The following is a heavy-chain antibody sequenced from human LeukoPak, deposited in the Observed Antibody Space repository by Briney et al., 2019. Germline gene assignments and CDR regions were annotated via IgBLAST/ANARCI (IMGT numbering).Heavy chain of an antibody. CDR3: AKALGAAAGTSLNYYYYYGMDV. Sequence: GGSLRLSCAASGFTFSSYAMSWVRLAPGKGLEWVSAISGSGGSTYYADSVKGRFTISRDNSKNTLYLQMNSLRAEDTAVYYCAKALGAAAGTSLNYYYYYGMDVWGQGTTVTVSS. V-gene: IGHV3-23*01. J-gene: IGHJ6*02. CDR1: GFTFSSYA. CDR2: ISGSGGST. D-gene: IGHD6-13*01.